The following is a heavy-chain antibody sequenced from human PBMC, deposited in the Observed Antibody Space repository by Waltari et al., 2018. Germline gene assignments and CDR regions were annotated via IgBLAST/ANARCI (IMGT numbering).Heavy chain of an antibody. J-gene: IGHJ4*02. V-gene: IGHV3-7*03. CDR1: GFHFRNYW. Sequence: VPGFHFRNYWMSWVRQAPGKGLEWVANIKQDGSEKYYVDSVKGRFTISRDNARNSLYLQMNSLRAEDTAVYYCAREAGRWPYWGQGTLVTVSS. D-gene: IGHD3-10*01. CDR3: AREAGRWPY. CDR2: IKQDGSEK.